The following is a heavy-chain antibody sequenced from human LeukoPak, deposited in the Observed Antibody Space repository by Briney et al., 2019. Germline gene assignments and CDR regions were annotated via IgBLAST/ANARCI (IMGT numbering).Heavy chain of an antibody. J-gene: IGHJ6*02. D-gene: IGHD1-26*01. CDR3: ARGEVGANPHYYYYHFDV. Sequence: PSETLSLTCAVYGGSFSGYYWSWIRQPPGKGLEWIGEINHSGSTNYNPSLKSRVTMSVDMSLNQISLKLSSVTAADTAVYYCARGEVGANPHYYYYHFDVWGQGTTVTVSS. CDR1: GGSFSGYY. CDR2: INHSGST. V-gene: IGHV4-34*01.